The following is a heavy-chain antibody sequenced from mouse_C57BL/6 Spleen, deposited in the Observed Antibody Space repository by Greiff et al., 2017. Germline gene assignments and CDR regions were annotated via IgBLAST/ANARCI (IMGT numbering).Heavy chain of an antibody. CDR2: ISSGSSTI. D-gene: IGHD1-1*01. J-gene: IGHJ1*03. V-gene: IGHV5-17*01. CDR3: ASLITTGYFDV. CDR1: GFTFSDYG. Sequence: VQLQQSGGGLVKPGGSLKLSCAASGFTFSDYGMHWVRQAPEKGLEWVAYISSGSSTIYYADTVKGRFTISRDNAKNTLFLQMTSLRSEDTAMYYCASLITTGYFDVWGTGTTVTVSS.